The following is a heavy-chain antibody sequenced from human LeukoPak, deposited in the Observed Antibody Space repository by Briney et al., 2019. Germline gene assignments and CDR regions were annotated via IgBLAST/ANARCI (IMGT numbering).Heavy chain of an antibody. J-gene: IGHJ4*02. CDR2: IRSKAYGGTT. Sequence: GGSLRLSCTASGFTFGDYAMTWVRQAPGKGLEWVGFIRSKAYGGTTEYAASVKGRFTISRDDSKSIAYLQMNSLKTEDTAVYYCTRDLTPYAGGYYWGQGTLVTVSS. CDR1: GFTFGDYA. D-gene: IGHD2-15*01. V-gene: IGHV3-49*04. CDR3: TRDLTPYAGGYY.